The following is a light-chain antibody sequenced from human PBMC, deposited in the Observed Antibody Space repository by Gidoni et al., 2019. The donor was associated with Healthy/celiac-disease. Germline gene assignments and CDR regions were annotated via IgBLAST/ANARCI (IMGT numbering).Light chain of an antibody. CDR1: HVISSY. CDR3: QQLSSSPLT. CDR2: AAS. J-gene: IGKJ3*01. Sequence: DIQLTQSPSFLSASVGDRVTITCRASHVISSYLAWYQQKPGKAPKLLIYAASTLQGGVPSRFSGSGSGTEFTLTISSLQPEDFATYSCQQLSSSPLTFGPGTKVDIK. V-gene: IGKV1-9*01.